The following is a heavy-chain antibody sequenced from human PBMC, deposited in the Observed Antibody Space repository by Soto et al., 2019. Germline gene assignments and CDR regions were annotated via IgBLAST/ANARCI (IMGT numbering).Heavy chain of an antibody. CDR2: IYSGGST. V-gene: IGHV3-66*04. Sequence: GGSLRLSCAASGFTVSSNYMSWVRQAPGKGLEWVSVIYSGGSTYYADSVKGRFTISRDNSKNTLYLQMNSLRAEDTAVYYCASHHYCSSTSCTWGQGTLVTVSS. CDR1: GFTVSSNY. J-gene: IGHJ5*02. D-gene: IGHD2-2*01. CDR3: ASHHYCSSTSCT.